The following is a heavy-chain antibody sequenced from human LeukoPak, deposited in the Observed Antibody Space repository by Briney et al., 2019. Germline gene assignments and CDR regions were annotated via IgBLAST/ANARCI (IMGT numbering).Heavy chain of an antibody. CDR1: GYTFSNYG. CDR2: SSDYNDGP. D-gene: IGHD3-3*01. J-gene: IGHJ5*02. Sequence: ASVKVSCKTSGYTFSNYGTSWVRQGPGRGLEWMGWSSDYNDGPNYAQNFEGRVTMTMDTSTTTAYMELRSLRSDDTAVYYCARDYEPQTKEDCFDPWGQGTLVIVSS. V-gene: IGHV1-18*01. CDR3: ARDYEPQTKEDCFDP.